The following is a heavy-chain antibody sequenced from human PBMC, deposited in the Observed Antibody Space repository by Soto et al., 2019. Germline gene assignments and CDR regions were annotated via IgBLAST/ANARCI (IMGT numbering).Heavy chain of an antibody. D-gene: IGHD3-10*01. Sequence: QVQLVQSGAEVKKPGASVKVSCKASGYTFTSYGINWVRQAPGQGLEWMGWISAYNGKTNYAPKLQGRVTMTTDTSTTTAYMELRSLRSDDTAVYYCARVSTVWFGAYYYGMDVWGQGTTVTVSS. CDR3: ARVSTVWFGAYYYGMDV. V-gene: IGHV1-18*01. CDR2: ISAYNGKT. J-gene: IGHJ6*02. CDR1: GYTFTSYG.